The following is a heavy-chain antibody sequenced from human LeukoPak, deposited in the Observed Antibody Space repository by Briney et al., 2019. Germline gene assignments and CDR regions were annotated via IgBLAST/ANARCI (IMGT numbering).Heavy chain of an antibody. CDR2: INSDSSYI. D-gene: IGHD3-10*01. CDR3: AKDIGSYYDY. CDR1: GFTFSSYS. J-gene: IGHJ4*02. V-gene: IGHV3-21*01. Sequence: GGSLRLSCAASGFTFSSYSMNWVRQAPGKGLEWVSSINSDSSYIYYADSVKGRFTISRDNAKNLLYLQMNSLRAEDTAVYYCAKDIGSYYDYWGQGILVTVSS.